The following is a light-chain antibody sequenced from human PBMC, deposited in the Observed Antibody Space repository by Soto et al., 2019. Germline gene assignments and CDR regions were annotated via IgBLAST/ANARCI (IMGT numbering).Light chain of an antibody. CDR2: RVS. CDR3: MQGTHWSELT. V-gene: IGKV2-30*01. J-gene: IGKJ4*01. CDR1: QSLIYRDGNTY. Sequence: DIVLTQSPLSLSVTLGQPASLSCRSSQSLIYRDGNTYLNWFHQRPGQSPRRLIYRVSNRDSGGPDRFRGSGSGTDFPLTISRVEAEDVGVYYCMQGTHWSELTFGGGTKVEIK.